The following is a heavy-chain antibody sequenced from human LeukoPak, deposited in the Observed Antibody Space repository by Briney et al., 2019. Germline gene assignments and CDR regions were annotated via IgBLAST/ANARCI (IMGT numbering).Heavy chain of an antibody. D-gene: IGHD6-19*01. Sequence: GGSLRLSCAASGFTFSSYAMSWVRQAPGKGLEWVSVIYSGGSTYYADSVKGRFTISRHNSKNTLYLQMNSLRAEDTAVYYCARVASSGWYPNWFDPWGQGTPVTVSS. V-gene: IGHV3-53*04. J-gene: IGHJ5*02. CDR3: ARVASSGWYPNWFDP. CDR1: GFTFSSYA. CDR2: IYSGGST.